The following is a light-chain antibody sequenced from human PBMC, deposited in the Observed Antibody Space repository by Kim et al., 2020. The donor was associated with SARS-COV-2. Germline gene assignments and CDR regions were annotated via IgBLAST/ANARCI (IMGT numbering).Light chain of an antibody. CDR2: EVS. CDR3: SSYAGSNHVV. J-gene: IGLJ2*01. V-gene: IGLV2-8*01. Sequence: GQSVPISCTGTSSDVGGYNYVSWYQQHPGKAPKLMIYEVSKRPSGVPDRFSGSKSGNTASLTVSGLQAEDEADYYCSSYAGSNHVVFGGGTQLTVL. CDR1: SSDVGGYNY.